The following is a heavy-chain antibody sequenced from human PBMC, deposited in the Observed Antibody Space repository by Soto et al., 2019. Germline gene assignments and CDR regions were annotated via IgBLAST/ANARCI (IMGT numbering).Heavy chain of an antibody. J-gene: IGHJ3*02. Sequence: QVQLVESGGGVVQPGRSLRLSCAASGFTFSSYGMHWVRQAPGKGLEWVAVISYDGSNKYYADSVKGRFTISRDNSKNTLYLQMNSLRAEDTAVYYCAKDLWAVSSWYATYDAFDIWGQGTMVSVSS. CDR2: ISYDGSNK. CDR1: GFTFSSYG. CDR3: AKDLWAVSSWYATYDAFDI. V-gene: IGHV3-30*18. D-gene: IGHD6-13*01.